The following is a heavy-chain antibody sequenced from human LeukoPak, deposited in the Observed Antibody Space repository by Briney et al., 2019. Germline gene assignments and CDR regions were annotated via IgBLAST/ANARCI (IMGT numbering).Heavy chain of an antibody. CDR3: VRDVRSLMDV. J-gene: IGHJ6*02. CDR1: GLTFSTYS. D-gene: IGHD3-10*02. CDR2: ISSDSRTM. Sequence: GGSLRLSCAASGLTFSTYSINWVRQTPGKGLEWISYISSDSRTMYYADSVKGRITISRDNAKNSLSLQMSSLRVEDTAVYYCVRDVRSLMDVWGQGTTVTVSS. V-gene: IGHV3-48*01.